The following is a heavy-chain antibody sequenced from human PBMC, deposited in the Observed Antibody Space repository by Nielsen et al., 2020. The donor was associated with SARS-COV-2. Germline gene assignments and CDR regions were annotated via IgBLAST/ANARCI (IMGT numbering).Heavy chain of an antibody. J-gene: IGHJ5*02. CDR1: GFTFSSYG. Sequence: LKISCAASGFTFSSYGMHWVRQARGKGLEWVAVIAYNGISNYYAHSVRGRFTISSYNANHVLFLQMNSLRPEDTAVYYCASVSRRRSQLGSSWFDPWGQGTLVTVSS. D-gene: IGHD3-10*01. CDR2: IAYNGISN. V-gene: IGHV3-33*05. CDR3: ASVSRRRSQLGSSWFDP.